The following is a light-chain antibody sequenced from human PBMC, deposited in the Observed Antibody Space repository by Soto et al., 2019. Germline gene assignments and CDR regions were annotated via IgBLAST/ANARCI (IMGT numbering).Light chain of an antibody. J-gene: IGLJ1*01. CDR2: SNN. Sequence: QSVLTQPPSASGTPGQRVTISCSGSGSNIGSNTVDWYQQLPGTAPKLLIYSNNQRPSGVPDRFSGSKSGTSVSLAISGLQSEDEADYYCAAWDDCLNGRLFGTGTKVTVL. CDR3: AAWDDCLNGRL. CDR1: GSNIGSNT. V-gene: IGLV1-44*01.